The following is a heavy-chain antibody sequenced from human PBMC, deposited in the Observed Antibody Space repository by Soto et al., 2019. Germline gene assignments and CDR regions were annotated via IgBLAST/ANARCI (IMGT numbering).Heavy chain of an antibody. V-gene: IGHV1-3*04. CDR3: ARDGNVVVAADGALDWFDP. Sequence: ASVKVSCKASGYTFTTYAMHWVLQAPGQRLEWMGWINTGNGNTKYSQKFQGRVTITRDTSASTAYMELSSLRSEDTAVYYCARDGNVVVAADGALDWFDPWGQGTLVTVSS. D-gene: IGHD2-15*01. CDR2: INTGNGNT. J-gene: IGHJ5*02. CDR1: GYTFTTYA.